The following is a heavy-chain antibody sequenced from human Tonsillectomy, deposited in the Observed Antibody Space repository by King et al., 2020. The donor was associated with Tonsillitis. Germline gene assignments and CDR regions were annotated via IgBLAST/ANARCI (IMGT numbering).Heavy chain of an antibody. J-gene: IGHJ6*03. CDR2: ISSSSSYI. V-gene: IGHV3-21*01. CDR3: ARGQPYSSGWYVVGNYYYIDV. Sequence: VQLVESGGGLVKPGGYLRLSCAASGFTFSSYSMNWVRQAPGKGLEWVSSISSSSSYIYYADSVKGRFTISRDNAKNSLYLQMNSLRDEDTAVYYCARGQPYSSGWYVVGNYYYIDVWGQGTTVTVSS. D-gene: IGHD6-19*01. CDR1: GFTFSSYS.